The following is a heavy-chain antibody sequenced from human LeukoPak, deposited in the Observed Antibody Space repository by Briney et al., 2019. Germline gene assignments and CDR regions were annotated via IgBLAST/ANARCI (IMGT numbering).Heavy chain of an antibody. CDR1: GGSVSSGSYY. CDR3: ARDPYYYGSGKRGR. J-gene: IGHJ4*02. CDR2: IYYSGST. Sequence: SETLSLTCTVSGGSVSSGSYYWSWIRQPPGKGLEWIGYIYYSGSTNYNPSLKSRVTISVDTSKNQFSLKLSSVTAADTAVYYCARDPYYYGSGKRGRWGQGTLVTVSS. V-gene: IGHV4-61*01. D-gene: IGHD3-10*01.